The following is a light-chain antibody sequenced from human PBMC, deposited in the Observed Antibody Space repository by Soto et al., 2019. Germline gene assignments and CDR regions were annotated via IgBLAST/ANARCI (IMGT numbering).Light chain of an antibody. CDR1: SGHSTYI. CDR2: LDRSGSY. CDR3: ETWYSNTHKV. J-gene: IGLJ3*02. Sequence: QTVVTQSSSASASLGSSVKLTCILSSGHSTYIIAWHQQQPGKAPRFLMTLDRSGSYNRGSGVPDRFSGSSSGADRYLTISNLQFEDEGDYYCETWYSNTHKVFGGGTQVTVL. V-gene: IGLV4-60*02.